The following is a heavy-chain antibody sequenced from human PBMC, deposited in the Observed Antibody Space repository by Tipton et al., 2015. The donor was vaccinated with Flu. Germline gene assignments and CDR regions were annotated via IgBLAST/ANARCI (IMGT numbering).Heavy chain of an antibody. CDR1: GGSISSYY. CDR3: ARDQYDSSGYYYVGY. J-gene: IGHJ4*02. D-gene: IGHD3-22*01. CDR2: IYTSGST. V-gene: IGHV4-4*08. Sequence: TLSLTCTVSGGSISSYYWSWIRQPPGKGLEWIGRIYTSGSTNYNPSLKSRVTISVDTSKNQFSLKLSSVTAADTAVYYCARDQYDSSGYYYVGYWGQGTLVTVSS.